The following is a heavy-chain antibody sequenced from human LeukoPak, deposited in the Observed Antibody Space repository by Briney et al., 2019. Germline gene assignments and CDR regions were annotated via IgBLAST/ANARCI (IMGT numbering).Heavy chain of an antibody. CDR2: IKQNGSEK. Sequence: GGSLRLSCAASGFTFSCYWMTWVRQAPGKGLEWVAKIKQNGSEKYYVDSVKGRFTISRDNAKNSLYLQMNSLGAEDTAVYYCARRGTSSSWAHFDYWGQGTLVTVSS. D-gene: IGHD6-13*01. J-gene: IGHJ4*02. CDR3: ARRGTSSSWAHFDY. V-gene: IGHV3-7*05. CDR1: GFTFSCYW.